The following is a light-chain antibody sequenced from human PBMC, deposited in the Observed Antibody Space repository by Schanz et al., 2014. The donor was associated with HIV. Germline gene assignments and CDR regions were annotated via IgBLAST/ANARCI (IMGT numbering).Light chain of an antibody. J-gene: IGLJ3*02. Sequence: QSALTQPASVSGSPGQSITISCTGTSSDVGGYNYVSWYQQHPGKAPKLMIYEVSKRPSGVPDRFSGSGSGTSASLAISGLQSEDEADYYCAGWDDSLNVWVFGGGTKLTVL. CDR2: EVS. CDR3: AGWDDSLNVWV. V-gene: IGLV2-14*01. CDR1: SSDVGGYNY.